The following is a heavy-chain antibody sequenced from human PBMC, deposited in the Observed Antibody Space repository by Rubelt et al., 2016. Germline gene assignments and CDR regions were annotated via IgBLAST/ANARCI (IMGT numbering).Heavy chain of an antibody. CDR3: ASVAPMVRGVLVWGFDY. V-gene: IGHV3-23*01. D-gene: IGHD3-10*01. CDR2: ISGSGGST. Sequence: SCAASGFTFSSYAMPWVRQVPGKGLEWVSGISGSGGSTYNADSVKGRLTISRDNSKNTLYLQMNSLRAEDTAVYYCASVAPMVRGVLVWGFDYWGQGTLVTVSS. J-gene: IGHJ4*02. CDR1: GFTFSSYA.